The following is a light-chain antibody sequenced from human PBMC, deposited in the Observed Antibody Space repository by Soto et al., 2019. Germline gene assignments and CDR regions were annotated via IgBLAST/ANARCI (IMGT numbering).Light chain of an antibody. Sequence: ECEFTQSPGTVSLSPGARATLYYRASQFFSSTYLAWYQQRPGPAPRLLIYGAPSRATGIPDRFSGGGSGTDFTLTISRLEPEDFAVYYCQQYGSSGTFGQGTKVDIK. CDR1: QFFSSTY. V-gene: IGKV3-20*01. CDR3: QQYGSSGT. CDR2: GAP. J-gene: IGKJ1*01.